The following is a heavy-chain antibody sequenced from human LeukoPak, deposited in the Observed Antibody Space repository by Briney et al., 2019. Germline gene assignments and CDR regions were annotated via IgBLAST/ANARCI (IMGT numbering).Heavy chain of an antibody. CDR3: ARESQRYYDILTGYLC. Sequence: SETLSLTCTVSGGSISSGGYYWSWIRQPPGKGLEWIGYIYHSGSTYYNPSLKSRVTISVDRSKNQFSLKLSSVTAADTAVYYCARESQRYYDILTGYLCWGQGTLVTVSS. CDR1: GGSISSGGYY. CDR2: IYHSGST. J-gene: IGHJ4*02. D-gene: IGHD3-9*01. V-gene: IGHV4-30-2*01.